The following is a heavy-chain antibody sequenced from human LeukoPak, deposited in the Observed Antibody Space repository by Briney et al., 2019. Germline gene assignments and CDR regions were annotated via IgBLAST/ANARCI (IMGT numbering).Heavy chain of an antibody. Sequence: SVKVSCKASGGTFSSYAISWVRQAPGQGLEWMGRIIPILGIANYAQKFQGRVTITADKSTSTAYMELSSLRSEDTAVYYCARERIAVADESSWFDYWGQGTLVTVSS. CDR1: GGTFSSYA. CDR3: ARERIAVADESSWFDY. CDR2: IIPILGIA. J-gene: IGHJ4*02. V-gene: IGHV1-69*04. D-gene: IGHD6-19*01.